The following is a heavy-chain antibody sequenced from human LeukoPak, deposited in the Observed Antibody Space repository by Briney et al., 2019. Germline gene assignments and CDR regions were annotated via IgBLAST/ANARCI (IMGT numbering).Heavy chain of an antibody. J-gene: IGHJ4*02. D-gene: IGHD6-25*01. Sequence: SGILSLTCAVSGGSISNSGDYWGWIRQPPGKGLDWLASVHYSGSTYNRPSLKSRVSISVDTSNNQFSLKLTSVTAADTAVYYCARQEGTTAAGRFDYWGQGTLVTVSS. CDR2: VHYSGST. CDR3: ARQEGTTAAGRFDY. V-gene: IGHV4-39*01. CDR1: GGSISNSGDY.